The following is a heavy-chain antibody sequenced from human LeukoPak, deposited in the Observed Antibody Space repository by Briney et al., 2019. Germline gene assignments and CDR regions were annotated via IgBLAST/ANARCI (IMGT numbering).Heavy chain of an antibody. CDR1: GYTFTGYY. CDR3: ASSGCSGGSCYFDY. J-gene: IGHJ4*02. V-gene: IGHV1-2*02. D-gene: IGHD2-15*01. CDR2: INPNSGGT. Sequence: ASVKVSCKASGYTFTGYYMHWVRQAPGQGLEWMGWINPNSGGTNYAQKFQGRVTMTRDTSISTAYMELGRLRSDDTAVYYCASSGCSGGSCYFDYWGQGTLVTVSS.